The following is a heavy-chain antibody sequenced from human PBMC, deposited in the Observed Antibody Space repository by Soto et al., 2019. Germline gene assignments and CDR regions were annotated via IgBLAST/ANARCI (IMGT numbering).Heavy chain of an antibody. CDR2: IIPIFGTA. D-gene: IGHD6-13*01. CDR3: ARDIPGIAAAAYNWFDP. J-gene: IGHJ5*02. Sequence: SVKVSCKASGGTFSSYAISWVRQAPGQGLEWMGGIIPIFGTANYAQKFQGRVTITADESTSTAYMELSSLRSEDTAVYYCARDIPGIAAAAYNWFDPWGQGTLVTVSS. CDR1: GGTFSSYA. V-gene: IGHV1-69*13.